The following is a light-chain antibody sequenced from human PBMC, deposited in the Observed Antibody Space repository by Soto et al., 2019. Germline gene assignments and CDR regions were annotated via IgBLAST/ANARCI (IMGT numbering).Light chain of an antibody. J-gene: IGLJ1*01. CDR1: SSDVGSYNY. CDR2: ASS. CDR3: SSYTSGTTLYV. Sequence: QSALTQPASVSGSPGQSITISCTGTSSDVGSYNYVSWYQHHPGKAPRLIIRASSNRPSGVSHRFSGSRSGNTASLTISGLQAEDEADYYCSSYTSGTTLYVFGTGTKGTVL. V-gene: IGLV2-14*01.